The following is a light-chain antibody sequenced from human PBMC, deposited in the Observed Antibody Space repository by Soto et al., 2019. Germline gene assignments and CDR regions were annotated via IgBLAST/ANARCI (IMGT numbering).Light chain of an antibody. V-gene: IGKV3-11*01. Sequence: VLTQSPATLSLSPGERATLSCRASPSVLTYVAWYQQKPGQVPRLLIYDASARATGVPARFSGSGSGTDFTLTISSLEPEDVAVYYCQQRERTFGQGTKVEI. CDR3: QQRERT. CDR2: DAS. J-gene: IGKJ1*01. CDR1: PSVLTY.